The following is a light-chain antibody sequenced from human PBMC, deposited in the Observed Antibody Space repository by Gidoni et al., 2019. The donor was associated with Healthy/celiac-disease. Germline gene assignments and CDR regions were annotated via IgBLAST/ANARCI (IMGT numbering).Light chain of an antibody. CDR3: QQYNNWPSWT. Sequence: EIVMTQSPATLSVSPGERATLSCRASQSVSSNLAWYQQKPGQAPRLLIYGASTRATGSPARCSGSGSGTEFTITISSLQSEDFAVYYCQQYNNWPSWTFGQGTKVEIK. J-gene: IGKJ1*01. CDR2: GAS. V-gene: IGKV3-15*01. CDR1: QSVSSN.